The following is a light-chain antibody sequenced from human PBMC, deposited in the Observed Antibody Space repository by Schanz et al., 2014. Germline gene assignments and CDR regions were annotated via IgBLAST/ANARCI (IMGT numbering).Light chain of an antibody. V-gene: IGKV3-20*01. J-gene: IGKJ1*01. CDR2: GAS. CDR1: QSVNSN. CDR3: QQSGTSPLWT. Sequence: EIVMTQSPATLSVSPGERATLSCRASQSVNSNLAWYRQKPGQAPRLLIDGASSRATGIPDRFSGSGSGTDFTLTISRLEPEDFAVYYCQQSGTSPLWTFGQGTKVEIK.